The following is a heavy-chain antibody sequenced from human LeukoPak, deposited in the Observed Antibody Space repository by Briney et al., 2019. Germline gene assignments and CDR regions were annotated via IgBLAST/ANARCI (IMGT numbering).Heavy chain of an antibody. CDR2: INPNSGGT. V-gene: IGHV1-2*02. J-gene: IGHJ6*02. Sequence: GASVKVSCKASGYTFTGYYMHWVRQAPGQGLEWMGWINPNSGGTNYAQKFQGRVTMTRDTSISTAYMELSRLRSDDTAVYYCARGSYYYDSSGQRAFSVYYYYGMDVWGQATTVTVSS. CDR3: ARGSYYYDSSGQRAFSVYYYYGMDV. CDR1: GYTFTGYY. D-gene: IGHD3-22*01.